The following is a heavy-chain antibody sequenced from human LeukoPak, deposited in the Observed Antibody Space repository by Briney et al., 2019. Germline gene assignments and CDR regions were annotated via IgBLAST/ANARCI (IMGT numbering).Heavy chain of an antibody. D-gene: IGHD3-10*01. CDR1: GYTFTGYC. J-gene: IGHJ4*02. CDR3: ASALWFGELFDY. Sequence: ASVKVSCKASGYTFTGYCMHWVRQAPGQGLEWMGWINPNSGGTNYAQKFQGRVTMTRDTSISTAYMELSRLRSDDTAVYYCASALWFGELFDYWGQGTLVTVSS. V-gene: IGHV1-2*02. CDR2: INPNSGGT.